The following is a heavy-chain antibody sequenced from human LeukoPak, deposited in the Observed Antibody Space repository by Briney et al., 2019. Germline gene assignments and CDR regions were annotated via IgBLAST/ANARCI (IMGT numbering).Heavy chain of an antibody. D-gene: IGHD1-1*01. J-gene: IGHJ5*02. V-gene: IGHV1-46*01. CDR2: INPSDDST. CDR1: GFTFSGYY. Sequence: ASVKVSCKASGFTFSGYYVQWVRQAPGQGLGWVGIINPSDDSTKYAQKFQGRVTMTGDTSTSAVYMELSSLTSDDTAVYYCARDGLQTRYNWNDEGRKNWLDHWGQGTLVTVSS. CDR3: ARDGLQTRYNWNDEGRKNWLDH.